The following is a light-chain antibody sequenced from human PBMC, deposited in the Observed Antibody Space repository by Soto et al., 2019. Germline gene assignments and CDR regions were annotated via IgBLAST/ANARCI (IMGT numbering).Light chain of an antibody. CDR1: SSNIGRNT. V-gene: IGLV1-44*01. Sequence: QPVVTQPPSASGTPGQRVTIACSGSSSNIGRNTVHWYQQLPGTTPKLLIYSNDQRPSGVPDRFSGSKSGSSASLAISGLQSEDEADYYCAAWDDSLNGVVFGGGTKVTVL. CDR3: AAWDDSLNGVV. CDR2: SND. J-gene: IGLJ2*01.